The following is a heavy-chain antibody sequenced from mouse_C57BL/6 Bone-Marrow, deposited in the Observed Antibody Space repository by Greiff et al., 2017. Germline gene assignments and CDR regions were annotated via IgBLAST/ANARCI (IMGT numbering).Heavy chain of an antibody. J-gene: IGHJ3*01. V-gene: IGHV1-50*01. CDR3: ARGGFAY. CDR1: GYTFTSYW. CDR2: IDPSDSYN. Sequence: QVQLQQPGAELVKPGASVKLSCKASGYTFTSYWMQWVKQRPGQGLEWIGEIDPSDSYNNYKQKFKGKATLTVDTSSSTAYMQLSSLTSEDSAVYYCARGGFAYWGQGTLVTVSA.